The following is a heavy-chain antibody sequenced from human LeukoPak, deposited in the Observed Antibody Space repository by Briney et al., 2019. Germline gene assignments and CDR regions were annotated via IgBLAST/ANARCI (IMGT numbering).Heavy chain of an antibody. J-gene: IGHJ4*02. CDR2: ISGSGGST. CDR1: GFTFGDHA. D-gene: IGHD2-15*01. V-gene: IGHV3-23*01. Sequence: PGRSLRLSCTASGFTFGDHAVSWVRQAPGKGLEWVSAISGSGGSTYYADSVKGRFTISRDNSKNTLYLQMNSLRAEDTAVYYCAKDPVVDTDYWGQGTLVTVSS. CDR3: AKDPVVDTDY.